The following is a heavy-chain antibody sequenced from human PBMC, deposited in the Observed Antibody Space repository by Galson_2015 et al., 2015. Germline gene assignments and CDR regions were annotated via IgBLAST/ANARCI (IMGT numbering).Heavy chain of an antibody. V-gene: IGHV3-33*01. CDR2: IWYDGSNK. J-gene: IGHJ4*02. CDR3: AREGFKYYYGSGRIPGDY. CDR1: GFTFSSYG. D-gene: IGHD3-10*01. Sequence: SLRLSCAASGFTFSSYGMHWVRQAPGKGLEWVAVIWYDGSNKYYADSVKGRFTISRDNSKNTLYPQMNSLRAEDTAVYYCAREGFKYYYGSGRIPGDYWGQGTLVTVSS.